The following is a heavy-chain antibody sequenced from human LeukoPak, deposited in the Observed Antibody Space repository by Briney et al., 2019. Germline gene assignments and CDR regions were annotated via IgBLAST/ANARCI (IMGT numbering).Heavy chain of an antibody. V-gene: IGHV3-23*01. D-gene: IGHD2-2*02. CDR1: GFTFSSYA. CDR2: ISGSGGST. CDR3: AKEELDCSSTSCYTLFFDY. Sequence: GGSLRLSCAASGFTFSSYAMSWVRQAPGQGLEWVSAISGSGGSTYYADSVKGRFTISRDNSKNTLYLQMNSLRAEDTAVYYCAKEELDCSSTSCYTLFFDYWGQGTLVTVSS. J-gene: IGHJ4*02.